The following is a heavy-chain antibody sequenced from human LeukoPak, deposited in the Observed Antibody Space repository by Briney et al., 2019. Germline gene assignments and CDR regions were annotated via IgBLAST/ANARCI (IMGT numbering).Heavy chain of an antibody. CDR2: IDSDGSST. D-gene: IGHD6-6*01. CDR1: GFSFSSYW. V-gene: IGHV3-74*01. Sequence: GGSLRLSCAASGFSFSSYWMHWVRQAPGKGLVWVSRIDSDGSSTTYADSVKGRFTISRDNAKNTLYLQMNNLRADDTAVYYCARLGGSSPFDYWGQGTLVTVSS. CDR3: ARLGGSSPFDY. J-gene: IGHJ4*02.